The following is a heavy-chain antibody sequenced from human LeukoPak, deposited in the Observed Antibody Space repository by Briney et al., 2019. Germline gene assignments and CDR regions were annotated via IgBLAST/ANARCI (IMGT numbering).Heavy chain of an antibody. CDR3: ARIEGSAITF. J-gene: IGHJ4*02. Sequence: ASVKVSCKASGYTFTDYYIHWVRQAPGQGLEWMGYISPKSGGTKYVQNFQGRFTMTSDTSVNTAYMELSRLRSDDTALYYCARIEGSAITFWGQGTLVTVSS. D-gene: IGHD3-16*01. V-gene: IGHV1-2*02. CDR1: GYTFTDYY. CDR2: ISPKSGGT.